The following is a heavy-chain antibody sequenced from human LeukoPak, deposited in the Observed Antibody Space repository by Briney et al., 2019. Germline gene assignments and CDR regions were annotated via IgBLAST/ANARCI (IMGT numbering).Heavy chain of an antibody. J-gene: IGHJ4*02. CDR2: ISSSGSTI. CDR1: GFTFSDYY. Sequence: GGSLRLSCAASGFTFSDYYMSWIRQAPGKGLEWVSYISSSGSTIYYADSVKGRFTISRDNAKNSLYLQMNSLRAEDTAVYYCARAVNSGSYNGDYFDYWGQGTLVTVS. D-gene: IGHD1-26*01. CDR3: ARAVNSGSYNGDYFDY. V-gene: IGHV3-11*01.